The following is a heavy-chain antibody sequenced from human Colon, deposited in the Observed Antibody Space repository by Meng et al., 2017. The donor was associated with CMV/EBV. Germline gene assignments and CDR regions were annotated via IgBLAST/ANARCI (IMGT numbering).Heavy chain of an antibody. J-gene: IGHJ4*02. D-gene: IGHD3-22*01. V-gene: IGHV3-30-3*01. CDR2: ISYDGSNK. CDR1: GFTFSSYA. CDR3: ATDPGLG. Sequence: SLRLSCAASGFTFSSYAMHWVRQAPGKGLEWVAVISYDGSNKYYADSVKGRFTISRDNSKNTLYLQMNSLRAEDTAVYYCATDPGLGWGQGTLVTVSS.